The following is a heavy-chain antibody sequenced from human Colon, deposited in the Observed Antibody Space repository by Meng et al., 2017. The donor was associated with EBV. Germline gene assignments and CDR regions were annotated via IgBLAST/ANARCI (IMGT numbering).Heavy chain of an antibody. D-gene: IGHD3-22*01. J-gene: IGHJ4*02. CDR3: AREANYYDSSGFDH. V-gene: IGHV3-21*01. Sequence: EVQLVESGGGLVKPGGSRRLSCAASGLIFSSYTMHWVRQAPGKGLEWVSSISNGGNYIYYADSVKGRFTISRDNAKNSLYLQMNSLRAEDTAVYHCAREANYYDSSGFDHWGQGTLVTVAS. CDR2: ISNGGNYI. CDR1: GLIFSSYT.